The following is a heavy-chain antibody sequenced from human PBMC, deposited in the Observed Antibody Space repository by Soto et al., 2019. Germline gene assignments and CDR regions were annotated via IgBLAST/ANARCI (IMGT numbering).Heavy chain of an antibody. V-gene: IGHV1-3*01. CDR1: GYTFTSYA. D-gene: IGHD1-26*01. Sequence: ASVKVSCKASGYTFTSYAMHWVRQAPGQRLEWMGWINAGNGNTKYSQKFQGRVTITRDTSASTAYMELSSLRSEDTAVYYCARASVGATPMDYWGQGTLVTVSS. J-gene: IGHJ4*02. CDR2: INAGNGNT. CDR3: ARASVGATPMDY.